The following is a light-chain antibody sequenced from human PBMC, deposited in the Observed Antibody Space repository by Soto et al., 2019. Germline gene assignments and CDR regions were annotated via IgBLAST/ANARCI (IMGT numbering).Light chain of an antibody. CDR3: ETWDSNTRV. Sequence: QPVLTQSSSASASLGSSVKLTCTLSSGHSGYIIAWHQQQPGKAPRYLMKLEGSGSYNKGGGVPDRFSGSSSGADRYLPIPNLQFDDEADYYCETWDSNTRVFGGGTKLTVL. CDR2: LEGSGSY. J-gene: IGLJ3*02. CDR1: SGHSGYI. V-gene: IGLV4-60*02.